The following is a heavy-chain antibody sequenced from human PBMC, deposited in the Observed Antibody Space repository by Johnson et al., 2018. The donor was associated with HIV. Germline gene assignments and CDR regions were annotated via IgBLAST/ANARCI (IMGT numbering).Heavy chain of an antibody. J-gene: IGHJ3*02. V-gene: IGHV3-15*01. CDR1: GFPFSNAW. CDR2: INSKTDGGTT. Sequence: VQLVESGGGLVKPGGSLRLYCAASGFPFSNAWMSWVRQDPGKGLEWVVRINSKTDGGTTDHVAPVKGRFTITRDDSKNKLYLQMNSLKTEDTAVYYCTTGRPSSAAFDIWGQGTMVTVSS. CDR3: TTGRPSSAAFDI.